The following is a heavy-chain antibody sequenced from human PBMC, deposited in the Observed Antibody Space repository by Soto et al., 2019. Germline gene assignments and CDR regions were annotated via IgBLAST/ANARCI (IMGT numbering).Heavy chain of an antibody. CDR1: GGTFSSYA. Sequence: ASVKVSCKASGGTFSSYAISWVRQAPGQGLEWMGGIIPIFGTANYAQKFQGRATITADESTSTAYMELSSLRSEDTAVYYCASCRVHSGSYCPIFDYWGQGTLVTVSS. V-gene: IGHV1-69*13. D-gene: IGHD1-26*01. J-gene: IGHJ4*02. CDR3: ASCRVHSGSYCPIFDY. CDR2: IIPIFGTA.